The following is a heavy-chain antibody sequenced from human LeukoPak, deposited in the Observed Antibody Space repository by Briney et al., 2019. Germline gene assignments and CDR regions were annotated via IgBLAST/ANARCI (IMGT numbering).Heavy chain of an antibody. J-gene: IGHJ6*03. CDR2: ISTSSSYI. CDR3: ARAHGAGGLGYYYMHV. Sequence: GGSLRLSCAASGFTLSSYSMNWVRQAPGKGLEWVSSISTSSSYIYYADSVKGRFPISRDNAKKPLYLQMNRLRAEDTALYFCARAHGAGGLGYYYMHVWGKGTTVTISS. CDR1: GFTLSSYS. D-gene: IGHD6-19*01. V-gene: IGHV3-21*01.